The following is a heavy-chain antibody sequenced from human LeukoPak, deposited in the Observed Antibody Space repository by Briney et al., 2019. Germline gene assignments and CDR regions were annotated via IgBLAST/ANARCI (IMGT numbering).Heavy chain of an antibody. V-gene: IGHV3-30*02. CDR1: GFTFSSYG. CDR2: IRYDGSNK. D-gene: IGHD6-13*01. Sequence: GGSLRLSCAASGFTFSSYGMHWVRQAPRKGLEGVAFIRYDGSNKYYADSVKGRFTISRDNSKNTLYLQMNSLRAEDTAVYYCAKDTRYSSSWPKTLIDYWGQGTLVTVSS. J-gene: IGHJ4*02. CDR3: AKDTRYSSSWPKTLIDY.